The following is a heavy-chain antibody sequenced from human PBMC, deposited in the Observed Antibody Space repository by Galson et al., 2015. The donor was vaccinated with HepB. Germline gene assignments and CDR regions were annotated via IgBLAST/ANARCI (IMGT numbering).Heavy chain of an antibody. D-gene: IGHD3-16*01. Sequence: SLRLSCAASGFTFSSYEMNWVRQAPGKGLEWVSYISSSGSTIYYADSVKGRFTISRDNSKSTLYLQMNSLRAEDTALYYCAKRPGLMIPFGGVPYFDYWGQGTLVTVSS. CDR3: AKRPGLMIPFGGVPYFDY. CDR1: GFTFSSYE. CDR2: ISSSGSTI. V-gene: IGHV3-48*03. J-gene: IGHJ4*02.